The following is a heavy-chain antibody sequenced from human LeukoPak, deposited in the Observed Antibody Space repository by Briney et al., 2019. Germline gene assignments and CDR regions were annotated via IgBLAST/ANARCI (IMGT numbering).Heavy chain of an antibody. CDR1: GYTFTSYD. CDR2: ISAYNGNT. D-gene: IGHD6-25*01. Sequence: ASVKVSCKASGYTFTSYDICWVRQAPGQGLEWMGWISAYNGNTNYAQKLQGRVTMTTDTSTSTAYMELRSLRSDDTAVYYCARVDQYSSGSGGAFDIWGQGTMVTVSS. V-gene: IGHV1-18*01. J-gene: IGHJ3*02. CDR3: ARVDQYSSGSGGAFDI.